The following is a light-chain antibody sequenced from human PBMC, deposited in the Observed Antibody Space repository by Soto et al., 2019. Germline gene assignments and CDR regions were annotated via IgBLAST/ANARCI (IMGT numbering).Light chain of an antibody. J-gene: IGKJ5*01. CDR1: QRLRSSY. Sequence: PGERAPLCCWASQRLRSSYLAWYQRKPGQAPRLLMFGASRRATGIPDRFNGSGSGTDFILTISRLEPEDVAVYYCQQHGTSPYTFGQGTRLEI. CDR2: GAS. CDR3: QQHGTSPYT. V-gene: IGKV3-20*01.